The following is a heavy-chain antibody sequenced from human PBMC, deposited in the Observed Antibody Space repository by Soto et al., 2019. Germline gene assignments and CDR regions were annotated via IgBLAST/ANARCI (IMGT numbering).Heavy chain of an antibody. CDR3: ARAPKRGYSYGPLDY. D-gene: IGHD5-18*01. CDR2: IKQDGSEK. Sequence: GGSLRLSCAASGFTFSSYWMSWVRQAPGKGLEWVANIKQDGSEKYYVDSVKGRFTISRDNAKNSLYLQMNSLRAEDTAVYYCARAPKRGYSYGPLDYWGQGTLVTVYS. V-gene: IGHV3-7*01. CDR1: GFTFSSYW. J-gene: IGHJ4*02.